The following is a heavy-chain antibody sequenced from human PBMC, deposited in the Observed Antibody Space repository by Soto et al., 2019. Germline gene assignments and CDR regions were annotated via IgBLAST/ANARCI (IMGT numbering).Heavy chain of an antibody. CDR1: GYTFTSYY. V-gene: IGHV1-46*01. CDR2: INPSGGST. J-gene: IGHJ3*02. D-gene: IGHD2-8*01. Sequence: GASVKVSCKASGYTFTSYYMHWVRQAPGQGLEWMGIINPSGGSTSYARKFQGRVTMTRDTSTSTVYMELSSLRSEDTAVYYCATLGYCTNGVCADAFDIWGQGTMVTVSS. CDR3: ATLGYCTNGVCADAFDI.